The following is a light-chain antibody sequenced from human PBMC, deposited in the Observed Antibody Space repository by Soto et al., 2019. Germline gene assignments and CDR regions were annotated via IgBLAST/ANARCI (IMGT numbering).Light chain of an antibody. J-gene: IGLJ3*02. CDR3: CSYAGSSTLNWV. CDR2: EVS. Sequence: QSVLTQPASVSGSPGQSITISCTGTSSDVGSYNLVSWYQQHPGKAPKLMIYEVSKRPSGVSNRFSGSKSGNTASLTISGRQAEDEADYYCCSYAGSSTLNWVFGGGTKLTVL. V-gene: IGLV2-23*02. CDR1: SSDVGSYNL.